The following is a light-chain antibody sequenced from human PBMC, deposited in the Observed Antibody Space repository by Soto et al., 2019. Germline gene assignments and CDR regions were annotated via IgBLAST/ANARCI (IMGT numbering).Light chain of an antibody. Sequence: QSALTQPASVSGSPGQSITISCTGTSSDVGSYNLVSWYQQYPGKAPKLMIYEGSKRPSGLSNRFSGSKSGNTASLTISGLQAEDEADSYCCAYAGSRTVVFGGGTKLTVL. CDR3: CAYAGSRTVV. CDR1: SSDVGSYNL. V-gene: IGLV2-23*01. J-gene: IGLJ2*01. CDR2: EGS.